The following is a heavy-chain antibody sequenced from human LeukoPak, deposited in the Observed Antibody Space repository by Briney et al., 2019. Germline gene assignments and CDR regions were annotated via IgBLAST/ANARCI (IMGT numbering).Heavy chain of an antibody. CDR3: AREVDSSMVNAFDI. V-gene: IGHV1-18*01. J-gene: IGHJ3*02. CDR1: GYTFTYYG. D-gene: IGHD5-18*01. CDR2: VSGYNGIK. Sequence: ASVKVSCKASGYTFTYYGINWVRLAPGQGLEWMGWVSGYNGIKRFAQNFQGRLTMTTDTSTSTAYMELRRLRSDDTAVYYCAREVDSSMVNAFDIWGQGTLVTVSS.